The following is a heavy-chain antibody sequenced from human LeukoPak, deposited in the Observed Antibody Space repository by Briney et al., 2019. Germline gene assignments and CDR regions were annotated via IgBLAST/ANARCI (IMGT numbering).Heavy chain of an antibody. Sequence: GGSLRLSCAASGCTFSDYYMSWIRQAPGKGLEWVSYISSSGSIIYYADSVKGRFTIPRDTAKNSLYLQMNSLRAEDTAVYYCARHVDTIDYWGQGTLVTVPS. CDR3: ARHVDTIDY. J-gene: IGHJ4*02. CDR2: ISSSGSII. D-gene: IGHD5-18*01. CDR1: GCTFSDYY. V-gene: IGHV3-11*01.